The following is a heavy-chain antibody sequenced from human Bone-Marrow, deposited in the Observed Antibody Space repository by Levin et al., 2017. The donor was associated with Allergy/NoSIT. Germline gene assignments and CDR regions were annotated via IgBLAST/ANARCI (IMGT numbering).Heavy chain of an antibody. CDR1: GVSITSGNHY. J-gene: IGHJ6*03. CDR2: IYTSGNT. Sequence: SETLSLTCTVSGVSITSGNHYWNRIRQPAGTGLEWIGHIYTSGNTNYNPSLKSRVTISVDTSKNQFSLKLRSVTAADTAVYYCARVLQYYYYYMDVWGKGTTVTVSS. D-gene: IGHD5-24*01. V-gene: IGHV4-61*09. CDR3: ARVLQYYYYYMDV.